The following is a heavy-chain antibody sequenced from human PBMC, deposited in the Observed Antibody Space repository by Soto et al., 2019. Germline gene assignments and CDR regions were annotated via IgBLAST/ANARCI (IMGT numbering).Heavy chain of an antibody. J-gene: IGHJ4*02. CDR2: IYYSGRT. D-gene: IGHD3-10*01. V-gene: IGHV4-31*03. Sequence: QVQLQESGPGLVKPSQTLSLTCTVSGGSISSGDYYWSWIRQHPGKGLEWIRYIYYSGRTYYNPSLKRRVTISVDTSKNQSSLQLSSVTAADTAVYYCATYGSGSYKPATFDYWGQGTLVTVSS. CDR3: ATYGSGSYKPATFDY. CDR1: GGSISSGDYY.